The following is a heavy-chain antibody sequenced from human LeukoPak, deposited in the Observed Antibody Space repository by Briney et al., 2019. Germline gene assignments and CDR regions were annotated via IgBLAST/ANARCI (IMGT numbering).Heavy chain of an antibody. Sequence: GASVRVSCKASGYTFTAQYMHWVRQAPGQGLEWMGWINPNNGDTKYAQSFLGRVTMTRGTSTTTAYMELRSLRSDDTAVYFCASYPRNIPTPPFDYWGQGTLVTVSS. J-gene: IGHJ4*02. CDR1: GYTFTAQY. CDR3: ASYPRNIPTPPFDY. CDR2: INPNNGDT. V-gene: IGHV1-2*02. D-gene: IGHD2-21*01.